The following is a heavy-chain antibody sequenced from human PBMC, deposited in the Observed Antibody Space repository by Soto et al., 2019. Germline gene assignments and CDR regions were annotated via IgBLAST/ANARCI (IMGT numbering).Heavy chain of an antibody. Sequence: QVQLVQSGAEVKKPGSSVKVSCKASGGTFSRYTISWVRQAPGQGLEWMGRIIPILDIPNYAQNFQGRVTITADKSASTAYRELSSLRSDDTAVYYCASHFTGVLVLGASPPGGDNYGWDVWGQGTTFTVSS. V-gene: IGHV1-69*02. CDR2: IIPILDIP. CDR3: ASHFTGVLVLGASPPGGDNYGWDV. CDR1: GGTFSRYT. D-gene: IGHD2-8*02. J-gene: IGHJ6*02.